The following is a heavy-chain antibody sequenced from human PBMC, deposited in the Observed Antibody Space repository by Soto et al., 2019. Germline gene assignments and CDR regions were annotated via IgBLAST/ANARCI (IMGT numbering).Heavy chain of an antibody. Sequence: EVQLLESGGGLVQPGGSLRLSCAASGFSFSSYAMSWVRQAPGKGLEWVSLISGPASTTYYADSVEGRFTISRDNSKNTVNLQMNNLRDEDTAVYFCARGFYAGKSNWFESWGQGTLVTVSS. V-gene: IGHV3-23*01. J-gene: IGHJ5*01. CDR2: ISGPASTT. CDR3: ARGFYAGKSNWFES. CDR1: GFSFSSYA. D-gene: IGHD4-17*01.